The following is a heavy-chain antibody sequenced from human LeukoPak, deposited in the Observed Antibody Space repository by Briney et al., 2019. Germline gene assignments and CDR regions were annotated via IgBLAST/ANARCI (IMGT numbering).Heavy chain of an antibody. V-gene: IGHV3-11*04. CDR1: GFTFSNAW. Sequence: GGSLRISCAASGFTFSNAWMSWGRQAPGKGLEWVSDISSSGSPIYYADSVKGRFTVSRDNAKNSLYLQMSSLRAEDTAVYYCARTMAFWGQGTLVAVSS. CDR2: ISSSGSPI. CDR3: ARTMAF. D-gene: IGHD5-24*01. J-gene: IGHJ4*02.